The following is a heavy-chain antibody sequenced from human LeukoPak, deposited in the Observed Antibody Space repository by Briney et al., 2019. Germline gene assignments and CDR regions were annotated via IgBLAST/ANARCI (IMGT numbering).Heavy chain of an antibody. CDR2: IFSSGSA. CDR1: GGSISNGDYY. V-gene: IGHV4-30-4*01. D-gene: IGHD5-24*01. J-gene: IGHJ4*02. CDR3: ARGGMATIRI. Sequence: PSETLSLTCTVSGGSISNGDYYWTWIRQPPGKGLEWIGYIFSSGSAYYNSSLKSRVTISLDTSKSQFSLKLTSVTATDTAVYYCARGGMATIRIWGQGTLVTVSS.